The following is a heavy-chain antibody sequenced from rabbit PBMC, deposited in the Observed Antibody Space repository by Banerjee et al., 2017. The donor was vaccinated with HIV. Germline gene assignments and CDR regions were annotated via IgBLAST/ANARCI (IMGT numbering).Heavy chain of an antibody. CDR3: ARSATSSGYRINL. Sequence: QEQLVESGGDLVKPEGSLTLTCTASGFSFSSGYWICWVRQAPGKGLEWIGCINTGSGSAYYASWAKGRFTISKTSSTTVTLQMTSLTAADTATCFCARSATSSGYRINLWGPGTLVTDS. J-gene: IGHJ4*01. CDR2: INTGSGSA. D-gene: IGHD1-1*01. V-gene: IGHV1S45*01. CDR1: GFSFSSGYW.